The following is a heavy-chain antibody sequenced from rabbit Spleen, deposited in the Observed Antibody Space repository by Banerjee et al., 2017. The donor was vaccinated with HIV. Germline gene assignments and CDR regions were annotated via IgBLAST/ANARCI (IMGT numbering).Heavy chain of an antibody. CDR3: ARGSAAMTMVITGYYLSL. V-gene: IGHV1S45*01. Sequence: QQQLVESGGGLVKPGASLTLTCKASGFSFSGGYYISWVRQAPGKGLEWIGCIGTGSSGFTYFASWAKGRFTRSKTSSTTATLQMTRLTVADTATYFCARGSAAMTMVITGYYLSLWGQGTLVTVS. CDR1: GFSFSGGYY. J-gene: IGHJ4*01. D-gene: IGHD2-1*01. CDR2: IGTGSSGFT.